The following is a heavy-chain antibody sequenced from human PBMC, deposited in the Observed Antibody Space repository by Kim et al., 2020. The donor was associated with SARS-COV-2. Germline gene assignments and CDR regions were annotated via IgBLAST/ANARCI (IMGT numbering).Heavy chain of an antibody. V-gene: IGHV3-11*01. CDR2: ISSSGSTI. CDR3: ARDSQRLRWWWGFFDY. D-gene: IGHD4-17*01. Sequence: GGSLRLSCAASGFTFSDYYMSWIRQAPGKGLEWVSYISSSGSTIYYADSVKGRFTISRDNAKNSLYLQMNSLRAEDTAVYYCARDSQRLRWWWGFFDYWGQGTLVTVSS. J-gene: IGHJ4*02. CDR1: GFTFSDYY.